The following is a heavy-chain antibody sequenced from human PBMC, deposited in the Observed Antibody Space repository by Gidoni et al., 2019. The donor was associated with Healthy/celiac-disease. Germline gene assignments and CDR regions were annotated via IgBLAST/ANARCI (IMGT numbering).Heavy chain of an antibody. D-gene: IGHD4-17*01. V-gene: IGHV3-30*18. CDR1: GFTFSSYG. CDR2: ISYDGSNK. CDR3: AKDSEPGGYGDEGPLDY. Sequence: QVQLVESGGGVVQPGRSLRLSCAASGFTFSSYGMHWVRQAPGKGLEWVAVISYDGSNKYYADSVKGRFTISRDNSKNTLYLQMNSLRAEDTAVYYCAKDSEPGGYGDEGPLDYWGQGTLVTVSS. J-gene: IGHJ4*02.